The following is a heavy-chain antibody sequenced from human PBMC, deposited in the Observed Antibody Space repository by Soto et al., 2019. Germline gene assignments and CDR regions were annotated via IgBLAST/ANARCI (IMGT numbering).Heavy chain of an antibody. D-gene: IGHD6-13*01. V-gene: IGHV3-30-3*01. Sequence: QVQLVESGGGVVQPGRSLRLSCAASGFTFSSYAMHWVRQAPGKGLEWVAVISYDGSNKYYADSVKGRFTISRDNSKNTLYLQMNSLRAEDTAVYYCARDPGSSWYYYYYDGMDVWGQGTTVTVSS. CDR3: ARDPGSSWYYYYYDGMDV. J-gene: IGHJ6*02. CDR1: GFTFSSYA. CDR2: ISYDGSNK.